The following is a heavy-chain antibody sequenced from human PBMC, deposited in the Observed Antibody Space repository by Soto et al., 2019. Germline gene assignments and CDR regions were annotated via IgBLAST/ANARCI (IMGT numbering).Heavy chain of an antibody. D-gene: IGHD6-19*01. Sequence: GASVKVSCKAPGYTFTSYAMNWVRQAPGQGLEWMGWINTNTGNPTYAQGFTGRFVFSLDTSVSTAYLQICSLKAEDTAVYYCAREYSSGWMDNYYYYYGMDVWGQGTTVTVSS. V-gene: IGHV7-4-1*01. J-gene: IGHJ6*02. CDR1: GYTFTSYA. CDR3: AREYSSGWMDNYYYYYGMDV. CDR2: INTNTGNP.